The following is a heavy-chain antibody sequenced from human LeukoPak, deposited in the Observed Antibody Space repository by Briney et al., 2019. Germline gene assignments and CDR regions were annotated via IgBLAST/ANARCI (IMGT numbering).Heavy chain of an antibody. Sequence: GGSLRLSCAASGFTFSSYAMHWVRQAPGKGLEWVAVISYDGSNKYYADSVKGRFTISRDNSKNTLYLQMNSLRAEDTAVYYCARGVTTHDAFDIWGQGTMVTVSS. CDR1: GFTFSSYA. V-gene: IGHV3-30*14. J-gene: IGHJ3*02. CDR2: ISYDGSNK. CDR3: ARGVTTHDAFDI. D-gene: IGHD4-17*01.